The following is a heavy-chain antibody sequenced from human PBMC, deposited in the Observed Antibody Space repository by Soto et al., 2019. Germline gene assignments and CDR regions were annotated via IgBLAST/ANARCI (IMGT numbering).Heavy chain of an antibody. J-gene: IGHJ4*02. CDR1: GFTFSISW. CDR2: IKGDGSEK. CDR3: AAGFPPDF. V-gene: IGHV3-7*01. Sequence: EVHLVESGGGLVQPGGSLTLSCAASGFTFSISWMNWVRQAPGKGLEWVANIKGDGSEKYYVDSVKGRFTISRDNAKNSPYLQMNSLRAEDTAVYYCAAGFPPDFWGQGTLVTVSS. D-gene: IGHD2-21*01.